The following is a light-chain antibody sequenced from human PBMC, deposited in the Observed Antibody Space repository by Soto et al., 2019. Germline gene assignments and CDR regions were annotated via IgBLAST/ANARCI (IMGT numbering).Light chain of an antibody. J-gene: IGKJ4*01. Sequence: AILMTQAPSSLSASVGDRVTITCRASQGIRNDLGWYQQKPGKAPKLLIYAASSLQSGFPSRFSGSGSGTDFTLTISSLQPEDFATYYCIQDYSYPLTFGGGTKVEIK. CDR2: AAS. CDR3: IQDYSYPLT. CDR1: QGIRND. V-gene: IGKV1-6*01.